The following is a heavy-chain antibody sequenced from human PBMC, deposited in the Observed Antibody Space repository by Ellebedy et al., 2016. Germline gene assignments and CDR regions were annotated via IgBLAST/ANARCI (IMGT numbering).Heavy chain of an antibody. D-gene: IGHD1-26*01. CDR3: ARQIGADRFDT. Sequence: SETLSLTCAVSGGSVSSGSYYWSWIRQPPGKGLEWIGYIYSSGSTNYNPSLKRRVTTSVDTSKNQFSLKLNSVTAADTAVYYCARQIGADRFDTWGQGTLVTVSS. CDR1: GGSVSSGSYY. V-gene: IGHV4-61*01. CDR2: IYSSGST. J-gene: IGHJ5*01.